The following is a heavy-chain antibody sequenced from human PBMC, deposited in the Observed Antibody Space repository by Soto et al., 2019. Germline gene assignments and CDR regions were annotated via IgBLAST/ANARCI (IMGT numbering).Heavy chain of an antibody. CDR1: GGSISGYY. J-gene: IGHJ4*02. CDR2: IYYSGSI. Sequence: SETLSLSCAVSGGSISGYYWGWIRQPPGKGLEWIGYIYYSGSINYNPSLKSRVTISVDTSKNKFSLKLGSVTAADSAVYYCARLRCSGGKCWDYFDYWGQGTLVTVSS. D-gene: IGHD2-21*01. CDR3: ARLRCSGGKCWDYFDY. V-gene: IGHV4-59*08.